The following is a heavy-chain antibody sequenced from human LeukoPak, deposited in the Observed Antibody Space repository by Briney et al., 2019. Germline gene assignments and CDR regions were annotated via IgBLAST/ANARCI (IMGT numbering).Heavy chain of an antibody. Sequence: PGGSLRLSCAAFGFTFSNSWMSWVRQAPGKGLEWAANMNQDGSSIYYVDSVKGRFTISRDNAKYSLYLHMNSLRAEDTAVYYCTRGGGQLDFWGQGTLVTVSS. V-gene: IGHV3-7*01. CDR3: TRGGGQLDF. D-gene: IGHD1-1*01. CDR1: GFTFSNSW. J-gene: IGHJ4*02. CDR2: MNQDGSSI.